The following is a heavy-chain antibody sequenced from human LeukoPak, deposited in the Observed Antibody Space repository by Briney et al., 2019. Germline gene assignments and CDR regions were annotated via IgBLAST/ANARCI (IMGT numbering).Heavy chain of an antibody. D-gene: IGHD6-19*01. CDR1: GYTFIDYY. V-gene: IGHV1-2*02. CDR3: ARATHSSISGWDPFDS. Sequence: ASVKVSCKASGYTFIDYYLHWVRQAPGQGLEWMGWINPNSGATKYAQKFEGRVTMTRDTSITTLYMELSSLRSDDTADYFCARATHSSISGWDPFDSWGQGTLVTASS. CDR2: INPNSGAT. J-gene: IGHJ4*02.